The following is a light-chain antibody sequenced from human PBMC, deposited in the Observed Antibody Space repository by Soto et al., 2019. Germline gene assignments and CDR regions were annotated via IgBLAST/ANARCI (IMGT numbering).Light chain of an antibody. CDR2: DVS. V-gene: IGLV2-14*03. CDR1: SSDVGAYNY. Sequence: QSALTQPASVSGSPGQSITISCTGTSSDVGAYNYVAWYQHHPGKAPKLMIYDVSNRPSGVSNRCSASKSGNTASLTISGLQAEDEADYYCSSYTSSRTRVFGGGTKVTVL. J-gene: IGLJ3*02. CDR3: SSYTSSRTRV.